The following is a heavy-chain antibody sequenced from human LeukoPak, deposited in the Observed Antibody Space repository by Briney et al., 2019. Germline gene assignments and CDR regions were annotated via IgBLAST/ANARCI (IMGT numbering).Heavy chain of an antibody. D-gene: IGHD6-6*01. V-gene: IGHV3-21*01. Sequence: GGSLRLSCAASGFTFSSYSMNWVRQAPGKGLEWVSSISSSSSYIYYADSVKGRFTISRDNAKNSLYLQMNSLRAEDTAVYYCARDHYVEYSSSGPGDYWGQGTLVTVSS. CDR1: GFTFSSYS. CDR2: ISSSSSYI. CDR3: ARDHYVEYSSSGPGDY. J-gene: IGHJ4*02.